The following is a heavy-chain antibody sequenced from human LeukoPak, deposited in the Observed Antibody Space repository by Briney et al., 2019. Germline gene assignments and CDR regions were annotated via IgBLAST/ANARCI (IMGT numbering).Heavy chain of an antibody. Sequence: GGSLRLSCAASGFTFSSYSMNWVRQAPGKGLEWVSYISSSSSTIYYADSVKGRFTISRDNAKYSLYLQMNSLRAEDTAVYYCARKVTDGGSPDYYYGMDVWGQGTTVTVSS. CDR3: ARKVTDGGSPDYYYGMDV. J-gene: IGHJ6*02. CDR2: ISSSSSTI. CDR1: GFTFSSYS. D-gene: IGHD4-23*01. V-gene: IGHV3-48*04.